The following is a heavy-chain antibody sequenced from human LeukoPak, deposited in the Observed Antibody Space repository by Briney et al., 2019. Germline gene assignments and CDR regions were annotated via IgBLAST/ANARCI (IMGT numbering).Heavy chain of an antibody. Sequence: PSGTLSLTCSVSGGSVTSYYWNWVRQTPGKGLEWIGYISSSETTDYGPSFKSRVTMSLDTSKNQFSLKLSSVTAADTGVYYCARGYCSDERCPVFPSWGQGTLVTVSS. D-gene: IGHD2-15*01. CDR2: ISSSETT. V-gene: IGHV4-59*02. J-gene: IGHJ5*02. CDR3: ARGYCSDERCPVFPS. CDR1: GGSVTSYY.